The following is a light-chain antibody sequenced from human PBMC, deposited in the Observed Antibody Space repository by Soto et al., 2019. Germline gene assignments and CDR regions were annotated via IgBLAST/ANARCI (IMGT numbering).Light chain of an antibody. CDR1: QSISSY. Sequence: DIQITQYTSSLSASVGDRVTITCRASQSISSYLNWYQQKPGKAPKLLIYAASSLQSGVPSRFSGSGSGTDFTLTISSLQPEDFATYYCQQSYSTPQTFGQGTKVDIK. V-gene: IGKV1-39*01. J-gene: IGKJ1*01. CDR3: QQSYSTPQT. CDR2: AAS.